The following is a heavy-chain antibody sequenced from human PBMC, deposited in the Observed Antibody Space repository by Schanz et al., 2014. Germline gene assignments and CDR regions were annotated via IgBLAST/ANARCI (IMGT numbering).Heavy chain of an antibody. V-gene: IGHV3-7*01. Sequence: EVQLVESGGGLVKPGGSLRLSCAASGFTFSSYAMHWVRQAPGKGLEWVANIKQDGSEKYYVDAVKGRFTISRDNAKNSMYLHMKSLRGEDTAVYYCARDNYYGSGSCAYWGQGTLVTVSS. D-gene: IGHD3-10*01. CDR3: ARDNYYGSGSCAY. CDR1: GFTFSSYA. CDR2: IKQDGSEK. J-gene: IGHJ4*02.